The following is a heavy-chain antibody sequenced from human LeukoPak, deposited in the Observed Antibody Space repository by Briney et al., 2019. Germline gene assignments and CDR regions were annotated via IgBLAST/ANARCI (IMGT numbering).Heavy chain of an antibody. Sequence: GGSLRLSCAASGFTFSDYGMHWVRQAPGKGLEWVAFIRNDGSDRYYPDSVKGRFTISRDNSKNTVELQMNSLGVEDTALYYCARTNYDSSGYYYGDPFWGQGTLVTVSS. CDR1: GFTFSDYG. D-gene: IGHD3-22*01. CDR2: IRNDGSDR. CDR3: ARTNYDSSGYYYGDPF. J-gene: IGHJ4*02. V-gene: IGHV3-30*02.